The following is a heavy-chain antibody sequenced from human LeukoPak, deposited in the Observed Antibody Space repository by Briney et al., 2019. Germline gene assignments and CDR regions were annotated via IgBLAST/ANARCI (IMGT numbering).Heavy chain of an antibody. J-gene: IGHJ4*02. Sequence: GGSLRLSCAASGFTFSNYAMTWVRQAPGKGLEWVSAISGGGYSTYYADSVKGRFTISRDNSKNTLYLQMNSLRAEDKAVYYCAKEVDLDGYWGQGTLVTVSS. D-gene: IGHD4-17*01. V-gene: IGHV3-23*01. CDR1: GFTFSNYA. CDR3: AKEVDLDGY. CDR2: ISGGGYST.